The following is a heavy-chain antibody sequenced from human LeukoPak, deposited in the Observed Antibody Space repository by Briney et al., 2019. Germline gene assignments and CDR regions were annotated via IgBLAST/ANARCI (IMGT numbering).Heavy chain of an antibody. J-gene: IGHJ4*02. Sequence: ASVKVSCKASGYTFTSYYMHWVRQAPGQGLEWMGIINPSGGSTSYAQKSQGRVTMTRDTSTSTVYMELSSLRSEDTAVYYCARSAAAGANSYYFDYWGQGTLVTVSS. D-gene: IGHD6-13*01. CDR1: GYTFTSYY. V-gene: IGHV1-46*01. CDR3: ARSAAAGANSYYFDY. CDR2: INPSGGST.